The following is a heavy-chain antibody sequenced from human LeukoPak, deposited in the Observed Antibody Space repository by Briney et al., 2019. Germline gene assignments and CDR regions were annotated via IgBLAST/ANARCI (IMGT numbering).Heavy chain of an antibody. D-gene: IGHD3-22*01. Sequence: GGSLRLSCAASGFTFSSYAMSWVRQAPGQGLEWVSAISDSGGSTYYADSVKGRFTISRDNSKNTLYLQMNSLRAEDTAVYFCAEDRVLDSSGYYVYYFGYWGQGTLVTVSS. CDR3: AEDRVLDSSGYYVYYFGY. J-gene: IGHJ4*02. V-gene: IGHV3-23*01. CDR1: GFTFSSYA. CDR2: ISDSGGST.